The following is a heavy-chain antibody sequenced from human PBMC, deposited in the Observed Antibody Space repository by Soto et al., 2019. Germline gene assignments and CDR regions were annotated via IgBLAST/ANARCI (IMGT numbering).Heavy chain of an antibody. CDR2: IDSSGIT. V-gene: IGHV4-31*02. J-gene: IGHJ4*02. CDR1: GYSINSGGYY. Sequence: SETLSLTCIVSGYSINSGGYYWSWLRHQPGKGLEWIGHIDSSGITYYNPSLESRLTMSLDTSKNQYSLRLSSVTAADTAIYYCARANGYGLGYFDYWGQGSPVTVYS. D-gene: IGHD5-12*01. CDR3: ARANGYGLGYFDY.